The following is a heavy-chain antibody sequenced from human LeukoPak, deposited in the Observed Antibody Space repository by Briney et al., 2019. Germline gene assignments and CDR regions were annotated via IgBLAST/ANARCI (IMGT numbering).Heavy chain of an antibody. CDR1: GFTVSNKY. Sequence: GGSLTLSCAASGFTVSNKYMTWVRQATGKGLEWVSLIYSDGRTYYADSVKGRCTISRDNSKNTPYLQMNSLRVEDTAVYYCARGLFLSGYLDAFDIWGQGTVVTVSS. V-gene: IGHV3-53*01. CDR3: ARGLFLSGYLDAFDI. CDR2: IYSDGRT. J-gene: IGHJ3*02. D-gene: IGHD3-22*01.